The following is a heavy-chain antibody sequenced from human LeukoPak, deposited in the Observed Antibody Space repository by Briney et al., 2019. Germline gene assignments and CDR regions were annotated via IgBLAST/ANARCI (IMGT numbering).Heavy chain of an antibody. CDR1: GGSISSGDYY. Sequence: SETLSLTCTVSGGSISSGDYYWSWIRQPPGKGLEWIGYIYYSGSTYYNPSLKSRVTISVDTSKNQFSLKLSSVTAADTAVYYCARRWIAAAGRGEDYWGQGTLVTVSS. CDR2: IYYSGST. CDR3: ARRWIAAAGRGEDY. J-gene: IGHJ4*02. D-gene: IGHD6-13*01. V-gene: IGHV4-30-4*01.